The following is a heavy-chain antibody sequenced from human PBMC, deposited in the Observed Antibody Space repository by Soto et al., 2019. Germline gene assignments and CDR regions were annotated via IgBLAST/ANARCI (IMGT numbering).Heavy chain of an antibody. CDR2: ISGSGGST. Sequence: EVQLLESGGGLVQPGGSLRLSCAASGFTFSSYAMSWVHQAPGKGLEWVSAISGSGGSTYYADSVKGRFTISRDNSKNTLYLQMNSLRAEDTAVYYCAKSGLYYDSSGSPPSGFDYWGQGTLVTVSS. D-gene: IGHD3-22*01. V-gene: IGHV3-23*01. CDR1: GFTFSSYA. J-gene: IGHJ4*02. CDR3: AKSGLYYDSSGSPPSGFDY.